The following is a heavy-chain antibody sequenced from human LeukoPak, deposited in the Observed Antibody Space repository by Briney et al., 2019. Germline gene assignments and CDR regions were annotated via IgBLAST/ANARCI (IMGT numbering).Heavy chain of an antibody. Sequence: GGSLRLSCAASGFKFDDYGMIWVRQDPGKGLEWVSGINWNGGSLGYADSVKGRFTISRDNAKNSLYLQMNSLRAEDTAVYYCARAYTGEPDYWGQGTLVTVSS. J-gene: IGHJ4*02. CDR2: INWNGGSL. CDR3: ARAYTGEPDY. CDR1: GFKFDDYG. D-gene: IGHD3-16*01. V-gene: IGHV3-20*04.